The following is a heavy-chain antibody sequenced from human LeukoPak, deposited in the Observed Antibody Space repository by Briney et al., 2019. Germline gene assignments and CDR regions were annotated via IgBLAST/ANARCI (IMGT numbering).Heavy chain of an antibody. CDR3: AKEGVSYASLDY. D-gene: IGHD3-16*01. V-gene: IGHV3-43*01. Sequence: GGSLRLSCEASGFTFDDYTIHWVRQPPGKGLEWVSLISWDGLTTYYADSVKGRFTISRDNSKNSLYLQLNNLRPEDTAFYYCAKEGVSYASLDYWGQGTLVTVSS. CDR1: GFTFDDYT. CDR2: ISWDGLTT. J-gene: IGHJ4*02.